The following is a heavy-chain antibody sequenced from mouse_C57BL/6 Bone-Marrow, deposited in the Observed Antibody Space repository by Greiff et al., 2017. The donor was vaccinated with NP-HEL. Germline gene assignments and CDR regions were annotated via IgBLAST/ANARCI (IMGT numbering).Heavy chain of an antibody. Sequence: QVQLQQSGAELARPGASVKLSCKASGYTFTSYGISWVKQRTGQGLAWIGEISPRSGNTYYNAKFKGKATLTADKSSSTAYMELRSLTFEDSAGYVCARREVYYYGSTDYWGQGTTLTVSS. D-gene: IGHD1-1*01. J-gene: IGHJ2*01. CDR2: ISPRSGNT. V-gene: IGHV1-81*01. CDR1: GYTFTSYG. CDR3: ARREVYYYGSTDY.